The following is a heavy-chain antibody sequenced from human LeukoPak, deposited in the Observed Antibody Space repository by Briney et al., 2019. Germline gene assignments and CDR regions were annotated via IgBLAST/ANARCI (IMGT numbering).Heavy chain of an antibody. V-gene: IGHV4-39*01. J-gene: IGHJ4*02. D-gene: IGHD3-10*01. CDR3: ARTDITARSDDY. Sequence: PSETLSLTCTVSGGSISSYYWSWIRQPPGKGLEWIGSIYYSGSTYYNPSLKSRVTISVDTSKNQFSLELSSVTAAVTAVYYCARTDITARSDDYWGQGTLVTVSS. CDR1: GGSISSYY. CDR2: IYYSGST.